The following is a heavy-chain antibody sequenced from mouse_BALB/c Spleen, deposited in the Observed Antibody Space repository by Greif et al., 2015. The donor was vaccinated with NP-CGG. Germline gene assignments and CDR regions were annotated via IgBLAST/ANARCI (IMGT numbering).Heavy chain of an antibody. D-gene: IGHD1-1*01. Sequence: VQLQQSGAELAKPGASVKMSCKASGYTFTSYWMHWVKQRPGQGLEWIGHINPSTGYTEYNQKFKDKATLTADKSSSTAYMQLSSLTSEDSAVYYCAREEYYYGSSSPWFAYWGQGTLVTVSA. CDR3: AREEYYYGSSSPWFAY. V-gene: IGHV1-7*01. CDR2: INPSTGYT. CDR1: GYTFTSYW. J-gene: IGHJ3*01.